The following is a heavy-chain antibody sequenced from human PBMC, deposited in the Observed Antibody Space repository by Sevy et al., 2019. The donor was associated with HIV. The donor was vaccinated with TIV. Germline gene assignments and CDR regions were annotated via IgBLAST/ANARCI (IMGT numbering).Heavy chain of an antibody. CDR1: GFTFSTYG. J-gene: IGHJ6*02. V-gene: IGHV3-30*02. Sequence: GGSLRLSCAASGFTFSTYGMHWVRQAPGRGLEWVAFMRFDGTIKYHTDSVKGRFTISRDNSKNTLYLQMNSLKTEDTAFYFCAKVLHIVVVPAAIDYYYGMDVWGQGTTVTVSS. CDR2: MRFDGTIK. D-gene: IGHD2-2*01. CDR3: AKVLHIVVVPAAIDYYYGMDV.